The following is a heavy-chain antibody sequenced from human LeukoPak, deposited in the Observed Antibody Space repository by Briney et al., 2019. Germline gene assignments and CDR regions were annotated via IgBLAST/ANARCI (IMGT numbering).Heavy chain of an antibody. D-gene: IGHD2-2*01. CDR1: GYTFTDYY. J-gene: IGHJ4*02. Sequence: ASVKVSCKASGYTFTDYYMHWVRQAPGQGFEWMGWINPNDGDTNYAQKFQGRVTMTRDTSISTAHMEVSRLRSHDTAVYYCARANFLYCSSTTCLSDYWGQGTLVTVSS. CDR3: ARANFLYCSSTTCLSDY. CDR2: INPNDGDT. V-gene: IGHV1-2*02.